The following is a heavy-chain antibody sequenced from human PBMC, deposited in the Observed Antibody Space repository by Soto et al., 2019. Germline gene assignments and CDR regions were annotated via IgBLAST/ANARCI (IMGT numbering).Heavy chain of an antibody. J-gene: IGHJ4*02. Sequence: AASVKVSCKASGGSFSSYAISWVRQAPGQGLEWMGGIIPIFGTANYAQKFQGRVTITADKSTSTAYMELSSLRSEDTAVYYCARGILEDSSGYYRSYDYWGQGTLVTVSS. D-gene: IGHD3-22*01. CDR3: ARGILEDSSGYYRSYDY. CDR1: GGSFSSYA. V-gene: IGHV1-69*06. CDR2: IIPIFGTA.